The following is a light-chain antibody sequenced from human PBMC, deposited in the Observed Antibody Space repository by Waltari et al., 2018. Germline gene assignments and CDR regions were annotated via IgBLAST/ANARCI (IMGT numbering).Light chain of an antibody. CDR1: QSLLHSNGYNY. Sequence: DIVMTQSPLSLPVTPGEPASISCRSSQSLLHSNGYNYLDWYVQKPGQSPQLLIYLASNLASGVPDRFSGSGSGTDFTLKISRVEAEDVGIYYCMQALQIPDTFGQGTRLEIK. CDR3: MQALQIPDT. V-gene: IGKV2-28*01. J-gene: IGKJ5*01. CDR2: LAS.